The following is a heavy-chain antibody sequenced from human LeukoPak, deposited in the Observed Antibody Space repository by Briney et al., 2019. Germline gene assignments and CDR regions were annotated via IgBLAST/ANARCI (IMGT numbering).Heavy chain of an antibody. V-gene: IGHV3-23*01. Sequence: GGSLRLSCAASGFTFSSYAMSWVPQAPGKGLEWVSAISGSGGSTYYADSVKGRFTISRDNSKNTLYLQMNSLRAEDTAVYYCAKDSSSWFFVRIGFDPWGQGTLVTVSS. D-gene: IGHD6-13*01. CDR1: GFTFSSYA. CDR3: AKDSSSWFFVRIGFDP. J-gene: IGHJ5*02. CDR2: ISGSGGST.